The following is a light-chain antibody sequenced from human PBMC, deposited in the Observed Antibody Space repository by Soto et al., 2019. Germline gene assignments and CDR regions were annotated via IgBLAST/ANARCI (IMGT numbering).Light chain of an antibody. Sequence: DVQMTQSPSSLSASVGDRVTITCRASQSIRNDLNWYQQKPGKVPNLLINKASSLESGVPSRFSGSGSGTEFTLTISSLQPDDFATYYCQHFNSYPWTFGQGSKVDIK. CDR3: QHFNSYPWT. CDR2: KAS. J-gene: IGKJ1*01. CDR1: QSIRND. V-gene: IGKV1-5*03.